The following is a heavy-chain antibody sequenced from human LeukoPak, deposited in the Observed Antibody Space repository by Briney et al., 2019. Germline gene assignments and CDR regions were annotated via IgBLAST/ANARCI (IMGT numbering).Heavy chain of an antibody. V-gene: IGHV3-23*01. D-gene: IGHD4-17*01. CDR2: ISGSGGST. CDR1: GFTFSSYA. CDR3: AKAIYSYGDYDFGY. J-gene: IGHJ4*02. Sequence: AGGSLRLSCAASGFTFSSYAMSWVRQAPGKGLEWVSAISGSGGSTYYADSVKGRFTISRDNSKNTLYLQMNSLRAEDTAVYYCAKAIYSYGDYDFGYWGQGTLVTVSS.